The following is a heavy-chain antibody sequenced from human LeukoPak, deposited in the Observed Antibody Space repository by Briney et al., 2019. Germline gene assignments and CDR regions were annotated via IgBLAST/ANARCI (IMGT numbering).Heavy chain of an antibody. CDR1: GGSISSSSYY. D-gene: IGHD6-13*01. CDR3: ARVVAAAGLDY. Sequence: PSETLSLTCTVSGGSISSSSYYWSWIRQPPGKGLEWIGEINHSGSTNYNPSLKSRVTISVDTSKNQFSLKLSSVTAADTAVYYCARVVAAAGLDYWGQGTLVTVSS. CDR2: INHSGST. V-gene: IGHV4-39*07. J-gene: IGHJ4*02.